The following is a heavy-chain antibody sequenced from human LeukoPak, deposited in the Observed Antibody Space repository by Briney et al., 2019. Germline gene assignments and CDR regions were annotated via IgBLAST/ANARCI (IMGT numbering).Heavy chain of an antibody. J-gene: IGHJ4*02. CDR1: KFTVSSNY. V-gene: IGHV3-66*01. Sequence: GGSLRLSCAGSKFTVSSNYMSWVRQAPGKGLDWVSVLYSGGIRYYAGSVQGRFTISRDNAKNSLYLQMNSLRVDDTAVYYCARAGDVYRALVYWGQGTLVTVSS. CDR3: ARAGDVYRALVY. D-gene: IGHD5-24*01. CDR2: LYSGGIR.